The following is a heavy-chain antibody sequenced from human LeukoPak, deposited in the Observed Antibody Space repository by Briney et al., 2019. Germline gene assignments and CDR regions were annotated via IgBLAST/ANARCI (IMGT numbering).Heavy chain of an antibody. CDR1: GGSISSYY. V-gene: IGHV4-59*01. CDR3: ARDLEIAAAGPYYYYMDV. J-gene: IGHJ6*03. CDR2: IYYSGST. D-gene: IGHD6-13*01. Sequence: SETLSLTCTVSGGSISSYYWSWIRQPPGKGLEWIGYIYYSGSTYYNPSLKSRVTISVDTSKNQFSLKLSSVTAADTAVYYCARDLEIAAAGPYYYYMDVWGKGTTVTVSS.